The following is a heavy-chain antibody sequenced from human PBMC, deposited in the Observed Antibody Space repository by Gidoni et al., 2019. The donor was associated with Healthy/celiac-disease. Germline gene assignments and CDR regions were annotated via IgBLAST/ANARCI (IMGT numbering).Heavy chain of an antibody. Sequence: QVQLVQSGAEVKKPGSPVKVSCKASGRTFSSYAISWVRQAPGQGLEWMGGIIPIFGTANYAQKFQGRVTITADESTSTAYMELSSLRSEDTAVYYCARTYCSGGSCSVYNWFDPWGQGTLVTVSS. CDR3: ARTYCSGGSCSVYNWFDP. CDR2: IIPIFGTA. CDR1: GRTFSSYA. J-gene: IGHJ5*02. D-gene: IGHD2-15*01. V-gene: IGHV1-69*01.